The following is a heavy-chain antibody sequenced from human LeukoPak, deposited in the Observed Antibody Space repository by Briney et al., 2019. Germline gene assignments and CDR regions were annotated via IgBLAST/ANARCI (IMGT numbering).Heavy chain of an antibody. CDR3: ARDRSPVLLWFGGFLDY. Sequence: GASVKVSCKASGYTFTGYYMHWVRQAPGQGLEWMGWINPNSGGTNYAQKFQGRVTMTRDTSISTAYMELSRLRSDDTAVYYCARDRSPVLLWFGGFLDYWGQGTLVTVSS. D-gene: IGHD3-10*01. CDR1: GYTFTGYY. CDR2: INPNSGGT. J-gene: IGHJ4*02. V-gene: IGHV1-2*02.